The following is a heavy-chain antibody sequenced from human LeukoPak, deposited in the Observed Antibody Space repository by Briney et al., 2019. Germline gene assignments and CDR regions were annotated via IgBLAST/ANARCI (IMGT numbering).Heavy chain of an antibody. D-gene: IGHD6-13*01. Sequence: SETLSLTCTVSGGSISSSSYYWGWIRQPPGKGLEWIGSIYYSGSTYYNPSLKSRVTISVDTSKNQFSLKLSSVTAADTAVYYCARDQYSIAAAGVFDYWGQGTLVTVSS. V-gene: IGHV4-39*07. J-gene: IGHJ4*02. CDR1: GGSISSSSYY. CDR2: IYYSGST. CDR3: ARDQYSIAAAGVFDY.